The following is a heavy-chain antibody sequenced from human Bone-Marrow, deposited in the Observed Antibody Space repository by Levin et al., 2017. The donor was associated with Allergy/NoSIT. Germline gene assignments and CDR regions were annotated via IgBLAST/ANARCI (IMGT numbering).Heavy chain of an antibody. Sequence: PGESLKISCVASGFTFSSSWMNWVRQAPGKGLEWVANIKQDGSDQHYVDSVKGRFTISRDNAKNSLFLQMNSLRAEDTAVYYCARGGWLENWGQGTLVTVSS. CDR2: IKQDGSDQ. D-gene: IGHD1-26*01. J-gene: IGHJ4*02. CDR1: GFTFSSSW. CDR3: ARGGWLEN. V-gene: IGHV3-7*02.